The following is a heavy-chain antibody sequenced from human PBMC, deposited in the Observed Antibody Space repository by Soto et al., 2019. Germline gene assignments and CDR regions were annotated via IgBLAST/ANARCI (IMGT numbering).Heavy chain of an antibody. CDR2: IWYDGRNT. V-gene: IGHV3-33*01. D-gene: IGHD3-22*01. CDR1: GSTFSSYG. CDR3: ARTAYYYDSSGYYFDC. Sequence: QVQLVESGGGVVQPGRSLRLSCAASGSTFSSYGMHWVRQAPGKGLEWVAVIWYDGRNTYYADSVKGRFTISRDNSKNTLYLQMNSLRAEDTAVYYCARTAYYYDSSGYYFDCWGQGTLVTVSS. J-gene: IGHJ4*02.